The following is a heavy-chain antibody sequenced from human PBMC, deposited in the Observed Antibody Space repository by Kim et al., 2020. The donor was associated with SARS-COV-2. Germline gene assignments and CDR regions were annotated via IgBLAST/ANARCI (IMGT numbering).Heavy chain of an antibody. CDR3: ARARTYWGGDCYVRYFDL. D-gene: IGHD2-21*01. CDR2: ISRSGSTI. CDR1: GFTFSDYY. V-gene: IGHV3-11*01. Sequence: GGCLRLSCAASGFTFSDYYMSWIRQAPGKGMEWVSYISRSGSTIYYADSVKGRFTISRDNAKNSLYLQMNSLRAEETAVYYCARARTYWGGDCYVRYFDLWGRGPLVTVSS. J-gene: IGHJ2*01.